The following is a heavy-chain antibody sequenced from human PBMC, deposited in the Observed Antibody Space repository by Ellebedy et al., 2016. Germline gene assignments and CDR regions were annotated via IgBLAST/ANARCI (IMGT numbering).Heavy chain of an antibody. CDR2: IYYSGST. CDR1: GGSISSSSYY. V-gene: IGHV4-39*01. J-gene: IGHJ4*02. Sequence: SETLSLXXTVSGGSISSSSYYWGWIRQPPGKGLEWIGSIYYSGSTYYNPSLKSRVTISVDTSKNQFSLKLSSVTAADTAVYYCARLQLAAPDYWGQGTLVTVSS. CDR3: ARLQLAAPDY. D-gene: IGHD3-3*02.